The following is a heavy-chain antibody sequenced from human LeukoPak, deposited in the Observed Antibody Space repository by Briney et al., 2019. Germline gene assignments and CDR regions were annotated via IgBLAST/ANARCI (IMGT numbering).Heavy chain of an antibody. D-gene: IGHD1-1*01. Sequence: PGGSLRLSCAASGFPFSDYHMSWIRQAPGKGLEGGSYIYFTGDVIYYADSVKGRFTISRDNAKNSLYLQMNSLKAEDTAVYYCARDDMLERPSFDIWGQGTVVTVSS. CDR3: ARDDMLERPSFDI. V-gene: IGHV3-11*01. J-gene: IGHJ3*02. CDR2: IYFTGDVI. CDR1: GFPFSDYH.